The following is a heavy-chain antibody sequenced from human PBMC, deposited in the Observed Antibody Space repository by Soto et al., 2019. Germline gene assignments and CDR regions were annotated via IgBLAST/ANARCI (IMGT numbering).Heavy chain of an antibody. CDR2: IYYSGST. CDR3: ARGHYYDSSGYYPDFDY. CDR1: GGSISSYY. D-gene: IGHD3-22*01. Sequence: KPSETLSLTCTVSGGSISSYYWSWIRQPPGKGLEWIGYIYYSGSTNYNPSLKSRVTISVDTSKNQFSLKLSSVTAADTAVYYCARGHYYDSSGYYPDFDYWGQGTLVTVSS. J-gene: IGHJ4*02. V-gene: IGHV4-59*01.